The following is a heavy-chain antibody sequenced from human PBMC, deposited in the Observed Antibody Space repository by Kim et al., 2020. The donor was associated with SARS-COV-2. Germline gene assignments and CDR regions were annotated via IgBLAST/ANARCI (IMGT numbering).Heavy chain of an antibody. V-gene: IGHV3-9*01. CDR2: ISWNSGSI. J-gene: IGHJ6*02. Sequence: GGSLRLSCAASGFTFGDYAMHWVRQAPGKGLEWVSGISWNSGSIGYADSVKGRFTISRDNAKNSLYLQMNSLRAEDTALYYCAKDIDPEVTMVRGVITDSYGMDVWGQGTTVTVSS. CDR1: GFTFGDYA. D-gene: IGHD3-10*01. CDR3: AKDIDPEVTMVRGVITDSYGMDV.